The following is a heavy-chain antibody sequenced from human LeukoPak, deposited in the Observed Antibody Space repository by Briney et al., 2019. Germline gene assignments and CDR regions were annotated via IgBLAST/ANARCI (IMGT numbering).Heavy chain of an antibody. J-gene: IGHJ4*02. V-gene: IGHV1-3*01. CDR1: GFTFTNHA. Sequence: GASVKVSCKASGFTFTNHAMNWVRQAPGQRLEWMGWINAGNGNTKYSQRFQDRVTITRDTSANTAYMELSSLRSEDTAVYYCARGIWVRKDRGYYFDYWGQGTLVTVSS. CDR3: ARGIWVRKDRGYYFDY. D-gene: IGHD3-10*01. CDR2: INAGNGNT.